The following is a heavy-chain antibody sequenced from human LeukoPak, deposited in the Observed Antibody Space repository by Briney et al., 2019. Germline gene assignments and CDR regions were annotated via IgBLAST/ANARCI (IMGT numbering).Heavy chain of an antibody. Sequence: PGGSLRLSRAASGFTVSSNYMSWVRQAPGKGLEWVSVIYSGGNTYYADSVKGRFTISRDNSKNTLYLQMNSLRAEDTAVYYCARNEATYYFDYWGQGTLVTVSS. CDR3: ARNEATYYFDY. CDR1: GFTVSSNY. V-gene: IGHV3-66*02. CDR2: IYSGGNT. D-gene: IGHD5-12*01. J-gene: IGHJ4*02.